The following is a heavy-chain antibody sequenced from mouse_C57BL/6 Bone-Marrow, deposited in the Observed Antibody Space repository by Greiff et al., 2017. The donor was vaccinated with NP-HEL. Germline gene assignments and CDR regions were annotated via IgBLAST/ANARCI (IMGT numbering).Heavy chain of an antibody. Sequence: EVKLVESGEGLVKPGGSLKLSCAASGFTFSSYAMSWVRQTPEQRLEWVAYISSGGDYIYYADTVKGRFTISRDNARNTLYLQMSSLKSEDTAMYYCTRAYYYGSSYDYAMDYWGQGTSVTVSS. CDR2: ISSGGDYI. D-gene: IGHD1-1*01. CDR1: GFTFSSYA. J-gene: IGHJ4*01. V-gene: IGHV5-9-1*02. CDR3: TRAYYYGSSYDYAMDY.